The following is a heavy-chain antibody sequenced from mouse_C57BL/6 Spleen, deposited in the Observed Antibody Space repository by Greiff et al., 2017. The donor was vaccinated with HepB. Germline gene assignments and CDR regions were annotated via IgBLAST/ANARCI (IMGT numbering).Heavy chain of an antibody. J-gene: IGHJ2*01. CDR2: IDPETGGT. CDR3: TRGGDYIDY. Sequence: QVQLKESGAELVRPGASVTLSCKASGYTFTDYEMHWVKQTPVHGLEWIGAIDPETGGTAYNQKFKGKAILTADKSSSTAYMELRSLTSEDSAVYYCTRGGDYIDYWGQGTTLTVSS. CDR1: GYTFTDYE. V-gene: IGHV1-15*01.